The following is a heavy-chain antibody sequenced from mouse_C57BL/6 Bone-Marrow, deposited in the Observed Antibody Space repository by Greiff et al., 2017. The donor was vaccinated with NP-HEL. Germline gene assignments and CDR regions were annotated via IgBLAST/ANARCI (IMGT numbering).Heavy chain of an antibody. CDR1: GFTFSDYY. V-gene: IGHV5-12*02. J-gene: IGHJ3*01. CDR3: SRQRDGAWFAY. D-gene: IGHD3-3*01. Sequence: EVQVVESGGGLVQPGGSLKLSCATSGFTFSDYYMYWVRQTPEKRLEWVAYISNGGGSTYYPDTVKGRCTISRDNAKNTLYLQMSRLKSEDTAMYYCSRQRDGAWFAYWGQGTLVTVSA. CDR2: ISNGGGST.